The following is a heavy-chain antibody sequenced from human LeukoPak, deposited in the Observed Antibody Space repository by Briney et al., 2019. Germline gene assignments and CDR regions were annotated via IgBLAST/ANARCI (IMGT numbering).Heavy chain of an antibody. CDR1: VGSFSDYY. V-gene: IGHV4-34*01. J-gene: IGHJ4*02. D-gene: IGHD6-13*01. CDR2: IYYSGST. CDR3: ARSARLAAAGTFFFDY. Sequence: SETLSLTCAVYVGSFSDYYWSWIRQPPGKGLEWIGSIYYSGSTYYNPSLKSRVTISVDTSKNQFSLKLSSVTAADTAVYYCARSARLAAAGTFFFDYWGQGTLVTVSS.